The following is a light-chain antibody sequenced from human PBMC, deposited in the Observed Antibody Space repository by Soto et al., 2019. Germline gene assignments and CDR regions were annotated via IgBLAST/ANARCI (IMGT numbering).Light chain of an antibody. CDR2: DAS. Sequence: EIVLTQSPATLSVSPGDRATLSFRASQSIGSAVAWYHQRSGQAPRLLIFDASIRVPTTPARFSGSVSGTEFTLTISSLESEDFAVYFCQQYADRPRTFGQGTKVDI. CDR1: QSIGSA. CDR3: QQYADRPRT. V-gene: IGKV3-15*01. J-gene: IGKJ1*01.